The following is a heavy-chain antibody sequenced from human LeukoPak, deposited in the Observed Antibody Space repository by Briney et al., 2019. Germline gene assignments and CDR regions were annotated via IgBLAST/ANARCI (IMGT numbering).Heavy chain of an antibody. CDR3: ARQPDIVAVVAAFSFDY. CDR1: GGSISSSSYY. Sequence: PSETLSLTCTVSGGSISSSSYYWGWIRQPPGKGLEWIGSIYYSGSTYYNPSLKSRVTISVDTSKNQFSLKLSSVTAADTAVYYCARQPDIVAVVAAFSFDYWGQGTLVTVSS. D-gene: IGHD2-15*01. CDR2: IYYSGST. J-gene: IGHJ4*02. V-gene: IGHV4-39*01.